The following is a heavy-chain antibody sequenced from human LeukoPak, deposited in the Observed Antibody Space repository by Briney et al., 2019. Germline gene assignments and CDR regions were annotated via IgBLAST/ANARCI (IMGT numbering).Heavy chain of an antibody. Sequence: ASVKVSCKASGYTFTSYDINWVRQATGQGLEWMGWMNPNSGNAGYAQKFQGRVTMTRNTSISTAYMELSSLRSGDTAVYYCAREEGYNWFDPWGQGTLVTVPS. J-gene: IGHJ5*02. CDR2: MNPNSGNA. CDR3: AREEGYNWFDP. V-gene: IGHV1-8*01. CDR1: GYTFTSYD.